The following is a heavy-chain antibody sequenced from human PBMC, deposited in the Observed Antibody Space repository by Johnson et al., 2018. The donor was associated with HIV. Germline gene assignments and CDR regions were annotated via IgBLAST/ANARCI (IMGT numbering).Heavy chain of an antibody. J-gene: IGHJ3*02. D-gene: IGHD1-26*01. CDR2: ISSSATAI. CDR3: VGLQSGTGAFDI. V-gene: IGHV3-11*04. CDR1: GFTFNDYY. Sequence: QVQLVESGGGLVQPGGSLRLSCAASGFTFNDYYMTWVRQAPGKGLECVSYISSSATAISYTDSVKRRFTSSRDNAESSLHLQMNSLRANDTAFYYCVGLQSGTGAFDIWGQGTMVSVSS.